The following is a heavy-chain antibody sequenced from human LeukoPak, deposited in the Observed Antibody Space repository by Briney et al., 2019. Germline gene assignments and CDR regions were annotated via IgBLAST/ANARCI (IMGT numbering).Heavy chain of an antibody. CDR3: ARGYCTAPSSNTSSSDT. V-gene: IGHV3-7*04. Sequence: PGGCLRLSRVASGFTFSRHWVPWVRQALGKGAEGVANIKQEGSEKNYVDSVKGRLTISRENARNSLFLQMSSLRAEDTSVYDCARGYCTAPSSNTSSSDTWDQGTLGTVST. J-gene: IGHJ5*02. D-gene: IGHD2-8*02. CDR1: GFTFSRHW. CDR2: IKQEGSEK.